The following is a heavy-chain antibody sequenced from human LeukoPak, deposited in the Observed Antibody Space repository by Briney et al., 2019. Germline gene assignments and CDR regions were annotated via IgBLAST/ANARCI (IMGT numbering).Heavy chain of an antibody. J-gene: IGHJ6*02. D-gene: IGHD2-15*01. CDR1: GYTFTSYA. Sequence: PSVKVSCKASGYTFTSYAMNWVRQAPGQGLEWMGWINTDTGNPTYAQGFTGRFVFSLDTSVSTAYLQISSLKAEDTAVYYCPRDQRIVDPGYYYYYGMDVWGQGTTVTVSS. CDR3: PRDQRIVDPGYYYYYGMDV. V-gene: IGHV7-4-1*02. CDR2: INTDTGNP.